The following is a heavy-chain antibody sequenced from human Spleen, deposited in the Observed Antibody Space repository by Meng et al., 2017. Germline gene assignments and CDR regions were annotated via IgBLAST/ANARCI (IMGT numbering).Heavy chain of an antibody. CDR2: INHSGST. D-gene: IGHD4-11*01. CDR3: ARGPTTMAHDFDY. V-gene: IGHV4-34*01. CDR1: GGSFSDYY. J-gene: IGHJ4*02. Sequence: QGQLKQVGGGLLKPSETLSLTCVVSGGSFSDYYWSWIRQPPGKGLEWIGEINHSGSTNYNPSLESRATISVDTSQNNLSLKLSSVTAADSAVYYCARGPTTMAHDFDYWGQGTLVTVSS.